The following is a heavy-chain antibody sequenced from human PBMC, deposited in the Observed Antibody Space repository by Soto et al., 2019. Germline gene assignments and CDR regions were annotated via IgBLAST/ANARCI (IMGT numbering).Heavy chain of an antibody. CDR1: GFAFSGYW. Sequence: PGGSLRLSCAGSGFAFSGYWMHWVRQAPGKGLVWVSRLNTDESTINYADSVKGRFTVSRDNAKNMLYLQMDSLRAEDTAVYYCVLSNSTSGFDYWGQGTLVTVSS. CDR3: VLSNSTSGFDY. J-gene: IGHJ4*02. V-gene: IGHV3-74*01. CDR2: LNTDESTI. D-gene: IGHD6-6*01.